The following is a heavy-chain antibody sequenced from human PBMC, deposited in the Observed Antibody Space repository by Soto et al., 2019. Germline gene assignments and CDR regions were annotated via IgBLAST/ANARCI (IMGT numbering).Heavy chain of an antibody. Sequence: DASVKVSCKASGYTFTSYGISWVRQAPGQGLEWMGWISAYNGNTNYAQKLQGRVTMTTDTSTSTAYMELRSLRSDDTAVYYCEREKRNYGFWAESAPYCYYGMGVWGQGTTGTVSS. CDR1: GYTFTSYG. J-gene: IGHJ6*02. V-gene: IGHV1-18*01. CDR2: ISAYNGNT. D-gene: IGHD3-3*01. CDR3: EREKRNYGFWAESAPYCYYGMGV.